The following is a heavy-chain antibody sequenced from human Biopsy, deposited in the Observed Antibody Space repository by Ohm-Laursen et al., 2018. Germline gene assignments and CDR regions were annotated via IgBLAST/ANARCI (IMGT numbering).Heavy chain of an antibody. J-gene: IGHJ4*02. V-gene: IGHV1-2*02. Sequence: ASVKVSCKASGFSFTGYYIHWVRQAPGQGLEWMGWISPKSGGTNYAQKFQGNITMTKNTSMSTAYMEMSRLRSDNTAVYYCALQSVAQMKNFDYWGQGTLVTVSS. CDR1: GFSFTGYY. D-gene: IGHD6-19*01. CDR3: ALQSVAQMKNFDY. CDR2: ISPKSGGT.